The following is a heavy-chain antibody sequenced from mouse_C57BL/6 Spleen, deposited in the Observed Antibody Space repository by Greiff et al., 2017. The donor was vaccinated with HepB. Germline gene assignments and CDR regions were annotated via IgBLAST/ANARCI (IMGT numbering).Heavy chain of an antibody. CDR3: ARGGIYYYGSSLTKNFDV. CDR1: GFTFSSYA. D-gene: IGHD1-1*01. CDR2: ISDGGSYT. J-gene: IGHJ1*03. Sequence: EVQLVESGGGLVKPGGSLKLSCAASGFTFSSYAMSWVRQTPEKRLEWVATISDGGSYTYYPDNVKGRLTISRDNAKNNLYLQMSHLKSEDTAMYYCARGGIYYYGSSLTKNFDVWGTGTTVTVSS. V-gene: IGHV5-4*01.